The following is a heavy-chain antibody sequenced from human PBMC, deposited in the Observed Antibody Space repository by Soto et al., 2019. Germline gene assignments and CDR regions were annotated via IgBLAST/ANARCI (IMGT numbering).Heavy chain of an antibody. V-gene: IGHV3-11*01. D-gene: IGHD3-3*01. CDR3: ARDLEPRYALWSGYSPPYYMDV. J-gene: IGHJ6*03. Sequence: PGGSLRLSCAASGFTFSDYYMSWIRQAPGKGLEWVSYISSSGSTIYYADSVKGRFTISRDNAKNSLYLQMNSLRAEDTAVYYFARDLEPRYALWSGYSPPYYMDVWGKGTTVTVSS. CDR1: GFTFSDYY. CDR2: ISSSGSTI.